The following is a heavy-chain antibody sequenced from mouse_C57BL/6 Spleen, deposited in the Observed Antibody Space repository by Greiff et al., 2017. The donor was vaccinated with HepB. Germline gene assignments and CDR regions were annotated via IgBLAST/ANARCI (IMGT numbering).Heavy chain of an antibody. J-gene: IGHJ4*01. Sequence: QVHVKQSGPGLVQPSQSLSITCTVSGFSLTSYGVHWVRQSPGKGLEWLGVIWSGGSTDYNAAFISRLSISKDNSKSQVFFKMNSLQADDTAIYYCARNMETYYSIYYYAMDYWGQGTSVTVSS. CDR2: IWSGGST. D-gene: IGHD2-12*01. CDR3: ARNMETYYSIYYYAMDY. CDR1: GFSLTSYG. V-gene: IGHV2-2*01.